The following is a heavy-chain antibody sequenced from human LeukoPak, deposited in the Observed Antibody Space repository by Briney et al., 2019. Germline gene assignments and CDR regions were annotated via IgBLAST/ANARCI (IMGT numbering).Heavy chain of an antibody. CDR2: IRYDGSNK. Sequence: GGSLRLSCAASGFTFSSYGMHWVRQAPGKGLEWVAFIRYDGSNKYYADSVKGRFTISRDNSKNTLYLQMNSLRAEDTAMYYCAKENYGSGSYYNPRAEYFQHWGQGTLVTVSS. V-gene: IGHV3-30*02. J-gene: IGHJ1*01. CDR1: GFTFSSYG. CDR3: AKENYGSGSYYNPRAEYFQH. D-gene: IGHD3-10*01.